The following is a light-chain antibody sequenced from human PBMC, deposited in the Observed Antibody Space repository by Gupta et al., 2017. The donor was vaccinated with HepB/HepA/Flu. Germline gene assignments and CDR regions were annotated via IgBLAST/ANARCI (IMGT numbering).Light chain of an antibody. Sequence: DIQMTQSPSSLSASVGDRVTITCRPSQSINGYLNWYQQKPGKAPKLLLHTTSTLQSGVPSRFSGSGSGTDSTLTISRLQPEDFATYYCQQGDNAPFTFGQGTIVDIE. CDR2: TTS. CDR3: QQGDNAPFT. V-gene: IGKV1-39*01. J-gene: IGKJ3*01. CDR1: QSINGY.